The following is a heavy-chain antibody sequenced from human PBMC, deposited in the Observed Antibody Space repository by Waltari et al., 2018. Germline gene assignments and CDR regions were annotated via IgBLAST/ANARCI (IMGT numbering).Heavy chain of an antibody. J-gene: IGHJ4*02. CDR3: AKQVAGSGWYLG. CDR1: GGSLSGYY. V-gene: IGHV4-34*01. CDR2: VNYGGTT. D-gene: IGHD6-19*01. Sequence: QVRLQQWGAGLLKPSETLSLTCVVSGGSLSGYYWSWIRQPPGKGLEGNGEVNYGGTTIDNPSLKSRITVSIDTSNHQFSLNLNSVTAADTAVYYCAKQVAGSGWYLGWGQGTLVSVSS.